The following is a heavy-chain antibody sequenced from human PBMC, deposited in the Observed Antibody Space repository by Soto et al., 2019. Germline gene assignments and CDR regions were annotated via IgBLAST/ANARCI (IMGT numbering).Heavy chain of an antibody. CDR1: GYTFTSYG. CDR2: ISAYNGNT. V-gene: IGHV1-18*01. Sequence: QVQLVQSGAEVKKPGASVKVSCKASGYTFTSYGISWVRQAPGQGLEWMGWISAYNGNTNYAQKLQGRDTMTTDTSTSTAYMELRSLRSDDTAVYYCAGDRGAVIAARRDCFDPWGQGTLVTVSS. D-gene: IGHD6-6*01. J-gene: IGHJ5*02. CDR3: AGDRGAVIAARRDCFDP.